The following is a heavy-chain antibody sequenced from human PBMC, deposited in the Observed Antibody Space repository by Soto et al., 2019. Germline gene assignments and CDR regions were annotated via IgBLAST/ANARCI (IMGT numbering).Heavy chain of an antibody. V-gene: IGHV1-3*05. D-gene: IGHD1-26*01. CDR3: ARLGLSGSYYFEREDY. CDR1: GDTFTTYA. Sequence: QVQLVQSGAEEKKPGASVKVSCKASGDTFTTYAMHWVRQAPGQRLEWMGWINAGNGNTKYSQKLQGRVTITRDTSASTAYMELSSLRSEDTAVYYCARLGLSGSYYFEREDYWGQGTLVNVSS. CDR2: INAGNGNT. J-gene: IGHJ4*02.